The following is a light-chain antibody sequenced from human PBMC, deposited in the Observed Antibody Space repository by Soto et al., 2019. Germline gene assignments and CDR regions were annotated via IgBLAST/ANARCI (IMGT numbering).Light chain of an antibody. CDR3: QQYSGSPLT. CDR2: GAS. CDR1: QSVSNSY. V-gene: IGKV3-20*01. Sequence: EIVLTQSPGTLSLSPGERATLSCRASQSVSNSYLAWYQQKPGQAPRLLIYGASNRATGAPDRFSGSGFGTDFSLTISRLEPEDFAVYYCQQYSGSPLTFGGGTKVEIK. J-gene: IGKJ4*01.